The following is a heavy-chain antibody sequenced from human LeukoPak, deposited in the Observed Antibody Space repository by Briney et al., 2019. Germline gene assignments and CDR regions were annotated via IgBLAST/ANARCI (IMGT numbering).Heavy chain of an antibody. CDR3: ARPVWELLFMDY. V-gene: IGHV3-23*01. Sequence: GGSLRLSCAASGFTFSSYAMSWVCQAPGKGLEWVSAISGSGGSTYYADSVKGRFTISRDNSKNTLYLQMNSLRAEDTAVYYCARPVWELLFMDYWGQGTLVTVSS. CDR2: ISGSGGST. D-gene: IGHD1-26*01. CDR1: GFTFSSYA. J-gene: IGHJ4*02.